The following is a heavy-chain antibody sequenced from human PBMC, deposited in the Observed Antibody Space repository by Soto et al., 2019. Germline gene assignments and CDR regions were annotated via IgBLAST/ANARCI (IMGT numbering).Heavy chain of an antibody. Sequence: SVKVSCKASGGTFSSYTISWVRQAPGQGLEWMGRIIPILGIANYAQKFQGRVTITADISTSTAYMELSSLRSEDTAVYYCAVVSVATSPLPHVDYWGQGTLVTVSS. CDR2: IIPILGIA. V-gene: IGHV1-69*02. CDR3: AVVSVATSPLPHVDY. J-gene: IGHJ4*02. CDR1: GGTFSSYT. D-gene: IGHD5-12*01.